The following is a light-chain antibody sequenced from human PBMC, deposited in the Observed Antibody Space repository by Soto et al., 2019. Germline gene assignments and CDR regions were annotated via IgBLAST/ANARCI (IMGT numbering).Light chain of an antibody. J-gene: IGKJ2*01. CDR1: QSVSSY. V-gene: IGKV3-11*01. CDR3: QHRGKWPRT. CDR2: GAS. Sequence: EIVLTLSPATLSLSPGERATLSCRASQSVSSYLAWYQQKPGQAPRLLIYGASNRATGIPARFSGSGSGTDFTLTISSLEPEDFAVYYCQHRGKWPRTFGQGTKLEIK.